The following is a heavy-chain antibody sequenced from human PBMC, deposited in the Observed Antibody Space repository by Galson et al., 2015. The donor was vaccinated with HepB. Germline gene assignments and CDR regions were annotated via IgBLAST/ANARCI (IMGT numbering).Heavy chain of an antibody. D-gene: IGHD1-26*01. J-gene: IGHJ6*02. CDR2: IIPIFGTA. V-gene: IGHV1-69*13. Sequence: SVKVSCKASGGTFSSYAISWVRQAPGQGLEWMGGIIPIFGTANYAQKFQGRVTITADESTSTAYMELSSLRSEDTAVYYCARDRGVGYSGSPTLYYGMDVWGQGTTVTVSS. CDR3: ARDRGVGYSGSPTLYYGMDV. CDR1: GGTFSSYA.